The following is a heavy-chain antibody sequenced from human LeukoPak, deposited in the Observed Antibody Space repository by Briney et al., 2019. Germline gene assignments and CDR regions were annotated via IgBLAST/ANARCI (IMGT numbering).Heavy chain of an antibody. CDR3: TRKGAAAGWPFDY. Sequence: PGGSLRLSCTASGFTFGDYAMSWVRQAPGKGLEWVGCIRSKAYGGTTEYAASVKGRLTISRDDSKSIAYLQMNSLKTEDTAVYYCTRKGAAAGWPFDYWGQGTLVTVSS. J-gene: IGHJ4*02. CDR2: IRSKAYGGTT. V-gene: IGHV3-49*04. D-gene: IGHD6-13*01. CDR1: GFTFGDYA.